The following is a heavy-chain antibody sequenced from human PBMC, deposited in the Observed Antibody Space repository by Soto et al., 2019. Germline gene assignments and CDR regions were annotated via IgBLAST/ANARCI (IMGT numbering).Heavy chain of an antibody. Sequence: QVELVQSGAQVKKPGSAVKVSCKASGGTFNMYAMNWVRQAPGHGLEWMGGIIPIFDVPRYSEQFQGRVTITVDESTSTAYMELSSLRSDDTAIYYCTRAIGSGGVMGGFDYWGQGTLVTVSS. J-gene: IGHJ4*02. CDR1: GGTFNMYA. CDR3: TRAIGSGGVMGGFDY. CDR2: IIPIFDVP. V-gene: IGHV1-69*01. D-gene: IGHD3-16*01.